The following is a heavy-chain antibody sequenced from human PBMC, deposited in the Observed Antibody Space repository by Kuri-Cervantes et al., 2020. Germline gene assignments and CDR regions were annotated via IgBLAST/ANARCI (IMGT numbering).Heavy chain of an antibody. CDR1: EFTVNSSY. V-gene: IGHV3-53*01. CDR2: IFGGGRT. CDR3: AKVRDCSGGSCYGPRYYYGMDV. D-gene: IGHD2-15*01. Sequence: GESLKISCAASEFTVNSSYMSWVRQAPGKGLEWVSVIFGGGRTHYADSVKGRFTISRDHSKHTLHLQMNSLRVEDTAVYYCAKVRDCSGGSCYGPRYYYGMDVWGQGTTVTDSS. J-gene: IGHJ6*02.